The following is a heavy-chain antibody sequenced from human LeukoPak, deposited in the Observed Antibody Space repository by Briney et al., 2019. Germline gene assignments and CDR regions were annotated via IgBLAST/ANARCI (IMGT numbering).Heavy chain of an antibody. V-gene: IGHV4-34*01. D-gene: IGHD5-24*01. CDR2: INHSGST. CDR3: ARRSYNSPFRY. Sequence: PSETLSLTCTVSGGSISSYYWSWIRQPPGKGLEWIGEINHSGSTNYNPSLKSRVTISVDTSKNQFSLKLSSVTAADTAVYYCARRSYNSPFRYWGQGTLVIVSS. J-gene: IGHJ4*02. CDR1: GGSISSYY.